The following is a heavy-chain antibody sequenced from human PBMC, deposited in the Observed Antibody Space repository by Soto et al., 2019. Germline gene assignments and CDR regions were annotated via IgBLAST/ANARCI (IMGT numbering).Heavy chain of an antibody. V-gene: IGHV3-23*01. CDR2: ISGSGGST. CDR3: ATGRGVNFYYGMDV. CDR1: GFTFSSYA. D-gene: IGHD3-10*01. Sequence: GGSLRLSCAASGFTFSSYAMSWVRQAPGKGLEWVSAISGSGGSTYYADSVKGRFTISRDNSKNTLYLQMNSLRAEDTAVYYCATGRGVNFYYGMDVRGQGTTVTVSS. J-gene: IGHJ6*02.